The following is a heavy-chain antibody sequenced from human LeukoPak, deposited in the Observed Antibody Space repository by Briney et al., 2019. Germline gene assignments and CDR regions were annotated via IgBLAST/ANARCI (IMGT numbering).Heavy chain of an antibody. CDR3: AREVAALSFDAFDI. Sequence: GGSLRLSCAASGFTFDDYAMHWVRQAPGKGLEWVSSIGSSSSSYIYYADSVKGRFTISRDNAKNSLYLQMNSLRAEDTAVYYCAREVAALSFDAFDIWGQGTMVTVSS. V-gene: IGHV3-21*01. D-gene: IGHD6-6*01. CDR1: GFTFDDYA. J-gene: IGHJ3*02. CDR2: IGSSSSSYI.